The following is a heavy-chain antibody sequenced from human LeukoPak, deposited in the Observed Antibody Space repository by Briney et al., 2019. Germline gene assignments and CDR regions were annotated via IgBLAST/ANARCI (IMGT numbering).Heavy chain of an antibody. CDR3: AKDRLLAYGGFDY. J-gene: IGHJ4*02. D-gene: IGHD3-16*01. Sequence: GRSLRLSCAASGFTFDDYAMHWVRQAPGTGLEWVSGISWNSGSIGYADSVRGRFTISRDNAKNSLYLQMNSLRAEDTALYYCAKDRLLAYGGFDYWGQGTLVTVSS. V-gene: IGHV3-9*01. CDR1: GFTFDDYA. CDR2: ISWNSGSI.